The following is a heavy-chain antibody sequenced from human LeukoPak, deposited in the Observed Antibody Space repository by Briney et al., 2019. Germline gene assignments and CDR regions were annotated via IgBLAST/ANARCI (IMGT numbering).Heavy chain of an antibody. J-gene: IGHJ3*02. CDR2: IYYTGRT. V-gene: IGHV4-39*01. CDR3: ARQEPMVTTASFEI. Sequence: KSSETLSLTCTVSGGSISSSSHSWGWIRQPPGKGLEWTGSIYYTGRTYYNPSLKSRVTISVDTSKNQLSLNLSSVTAADTAVYCGARQEPMVTTASFEIWGRGTMVTVSS. D-gene: IGHD5-18*01. CDR1: GGSISSSSHS.